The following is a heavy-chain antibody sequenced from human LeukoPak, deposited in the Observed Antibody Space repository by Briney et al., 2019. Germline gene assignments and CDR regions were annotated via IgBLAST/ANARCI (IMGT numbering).Heavy chain of an antibody. D-gene: IGHD6-13*01. CDR1: GGSFSGYY. CDR3: ARVGSSSWYVYYYYYMDV. Sequence: SETLSLTCAVYGGSFSGYYWSWIRQPPGKGLEWIGEINHSGSTNYNPSLKSRVTISVDTSKNQFSLKLSSVTAADTAVYYCARVGSSSWYVYYYYYMDVWGKGTTVTVSS. J-gene: IGHJ6*03. CDR2: INHSGST. V-gene: IGHV4-34*01.